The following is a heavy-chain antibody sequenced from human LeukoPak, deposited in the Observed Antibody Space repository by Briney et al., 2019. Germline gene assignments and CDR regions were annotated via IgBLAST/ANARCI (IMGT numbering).Heavy chain of an antibody. Sequence: WASVMVSCKASGYKFVAYYIHWVRQAPGQGLEWMGYIRPMTGDTKSAPDFQDRVTFTMDTSTDTAYMELRSLTSDDTAVYYCGRGVRSFDPWGQGTLVTVSS. V-gene: IGHV1-2*02. CDR2: IRPMTGDT. CDR1: GYKFVAYY. J-gene: IGHJ5*02. CDR3: GRGVRSFDP.